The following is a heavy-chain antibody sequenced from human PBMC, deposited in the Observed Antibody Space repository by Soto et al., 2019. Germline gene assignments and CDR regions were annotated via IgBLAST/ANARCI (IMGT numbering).Heavy chain of an antibody. V-gene: IGHV3-66*01. CDR3: AAYSHKGY. J-gene: IGHJ4*02. CDR1: GFTVSNNY. CDR2: IYSGGST. D-gene: IGHD3-16*01. Sequence: EEQLVESGGDLVQPGGSLRLSCAASGFTVSNNYMSWVRQAPGKGLEWVSLIYSGGSTYYADSVKGRFTISRDSSKNTLYLLMNSLRAEDTARYYCAAYSHKGYWGQGTLVTVSS.